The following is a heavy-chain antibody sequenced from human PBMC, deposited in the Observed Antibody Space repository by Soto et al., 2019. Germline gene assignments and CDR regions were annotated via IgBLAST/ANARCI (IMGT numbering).Heavy chain of an antibody. CDR3: AVQLELLNWFDP. D-gene: IGHD1-1*01. V-gene: IGHV1-69*06. CDR2: IIPLFGKA. J-gene: IGHJ5*02. Sequence: SVKVSCKASGGSFSTLGINWVRQAPGQGLEWMGGIIPLFGKARYAETSQGRVTITADTSTGTAYMEVSSLRSEDTAVYYCAVQLELLNWFDPWGQGTLVTVSS. CDR1: GGSFSTLG.